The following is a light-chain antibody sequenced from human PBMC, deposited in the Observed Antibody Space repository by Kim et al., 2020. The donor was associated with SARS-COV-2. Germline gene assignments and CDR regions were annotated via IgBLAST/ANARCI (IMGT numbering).Light chain of an antibody. CDR1: QSVSNN. J-gene: IGKJ5*01. V-gene: IGKV3-15*01. CDR3: QHYNNWPS. Sequence: SVSQGERSPLACRASQSVSNNLAWYQQKPGQAPRLLSYGASTRATGIPARFSGSGSGTEFTLTISSLQSEDFAVYYCQHYNNWPSFGQGTRLEIK. CDR2: GAS.